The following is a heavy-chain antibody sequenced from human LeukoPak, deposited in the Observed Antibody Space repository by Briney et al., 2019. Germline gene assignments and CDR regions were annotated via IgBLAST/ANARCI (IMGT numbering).Heavy chain of an antibody. CDR1: GYSISSGYY. CDR2: IKQDGSEK. D-gene: IGHD3-10*01. Sequence: ETLSLTCTVSGYSISSGYYWGWIRQPPGKGLEWVANIKQDGSEKCYVDSVKGRFTISRDNAKNSLYLQMNSLRAEDTAVYYCARAFFGGASGYWGQGTLVTVSS. V-gene: IGHV3-7*01. CDR3: ARAFFGGASGY. J-gene: IGHJ4*02.